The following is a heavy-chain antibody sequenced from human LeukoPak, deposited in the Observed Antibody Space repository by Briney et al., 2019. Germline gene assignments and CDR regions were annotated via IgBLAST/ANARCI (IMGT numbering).Heavy chain of an antibody. CDR3: ARLAISSIWSVYFDY. V-gene: IGHV5-51*01. CDR1: GYSFTSYW. J-gene: IGHJ4*02. D-gene: IGHD6-13*01. CDR2: NYPGDSNI. Sequence: GESLKISCKGSGYSFTSYWIGWVRQMPGKGLEWMGINYPGDSNIRYSPSFQGQVTISADRSISTAYLQWSSLKASDTAMYYCARLAISSIWSVYFDYWGQGTLVTVSS.